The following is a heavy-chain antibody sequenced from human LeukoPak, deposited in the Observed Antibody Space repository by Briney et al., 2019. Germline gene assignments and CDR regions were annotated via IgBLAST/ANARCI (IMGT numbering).Heavy chain of an antibody. Sequence: GASVKVSCKASGGTFSSYAISWVRRAPGQGLEWMGGIIPIFGTANYAQKFQGRVTITTDESTSTAYMELSSLRSEDTAVYYCARDARGVGATFVGYYYYYMDVRGKGTTVTVSS. CDR3: ARDARGVGATFVGYYYYYMDV. J-gene: IGHJ6*03. CDR1: GGTFSSYA. CDR2: IIPIFGTA. D-gene: IGHD1-26*01. V-gene: IGHV1-69*05.